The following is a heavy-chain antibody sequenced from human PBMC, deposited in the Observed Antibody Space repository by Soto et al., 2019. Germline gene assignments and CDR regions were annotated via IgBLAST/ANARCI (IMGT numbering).Heavy chain of an antibody. CDR2: IYFDGIKT. Sequence: GGSLRRSCTASGFTLNTHWMHWVRQAPGKGLVWASRIYFDGIKTNYADSVKCRLTVSRDNAKNTVYLHVNTLRAEDTAVYYCARGGAMGVDYWGQGTLVTVSS. V-gene: IGHV3-74*01. CDR1: GFTLNTHW. D-gene: IGHD1-26*01. CDR3: ARGGAMGVDY. J-gene: IGHJ4*02.